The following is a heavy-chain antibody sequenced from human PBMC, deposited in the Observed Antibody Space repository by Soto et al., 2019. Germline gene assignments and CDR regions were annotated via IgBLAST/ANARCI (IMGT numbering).Heavy chain of an antibody. V-gene: IGHV3-9*01. CDR1: GFPFSDYA. CDR3: AKDRAPYYGSGSYWVY. J-gene: IGHJ4*02. CDR2: ISWNSGSI. D-gene: IGHD3-10*01. Sequence: GGSLRLSCAASGFPFSDYAMHWVRRAPGKGLEGVSAISWNSGSIGYADSVTGRFTISRDNAKNSLYLQMKSLRAEDTALYYCAKDRAPYYGSGSYWVYWGQGTLVTVSS.